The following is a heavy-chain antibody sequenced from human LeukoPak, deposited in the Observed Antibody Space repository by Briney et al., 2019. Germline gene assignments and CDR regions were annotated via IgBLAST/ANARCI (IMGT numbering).Heavy chain of an antibody. CDR3: ARTLGYCSSTSCYGWWFDP. V-gene: IGHV4-38-2*01. CDR2: IYHSGST. Sequence: SETLSLTCAVSGYSISSGYYWGWIRQPPGKGLEWIGSIYHSGSTYYNPSPKSRVTISVDTSKNQFSLKLSSVTAADTAVYYCARTLGYCSSTSCYGWWFDPWGQGTLVTVSS. D-gene: IGHD2-2*01. J-gene: IGHJ5*02. CDR1: GYSISSGYY.